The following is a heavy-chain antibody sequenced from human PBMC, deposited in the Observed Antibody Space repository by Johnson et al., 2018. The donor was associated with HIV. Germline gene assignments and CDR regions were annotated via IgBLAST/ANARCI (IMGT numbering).Heavy chain of an antibody. J-gene: IGHJ3*02. Sequence: QVQLVESGGGVVQPGRSLRLSCAASGFTFSSYAMHWVRQAPGKGLEWVAVISYDGSTKYYVDSVKGRFTISRDNAKNSLYLQMNSLRAEDTAVYYCARLGIAAARGAFDIWGQGTMVTVSS. CDR1: GFTFSSYA. V-gene: IGHV3-30*04. CDR2: ISYDGSTK. CDR3: ARLGIAAARGAFDI. D-gene: IGHD6-13*01.